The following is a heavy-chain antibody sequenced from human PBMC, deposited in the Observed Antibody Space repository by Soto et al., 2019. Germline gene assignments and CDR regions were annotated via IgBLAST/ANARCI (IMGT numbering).Heavy chain of an antibody. V-gene: IGHV1-18*04. D-gene: IGHD3-22*01. CDR2: ISPYNGNT. J-gene: IGHJ4*02. CDR3: SRDHNFFDSSGYYEH. Sequence: QIQLVQSAAEVKKPGASVKVSCKTSGYTFVSYGISWVRQAPGQGLEWMGWISPYNGNTNFGQRFRGRVTLTTDASTDIVYMYLGGLKSDDTAVYYCSRDHNFFDSSGYYEHWGQGTLMTVSS. CDR1: GYTFVSYG.